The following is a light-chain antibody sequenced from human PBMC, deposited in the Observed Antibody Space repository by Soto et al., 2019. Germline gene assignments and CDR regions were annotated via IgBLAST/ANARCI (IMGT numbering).Light chain of an antibody. Sequence: QSALTQPRSVSGSPGQSVTISCTGTNSDVGGYNYVSWYQQHPVKAPKLMIYDVTKRPSGVPDRFSGSKSGNTASLTISGLQAEDEADYYCQSYDASLRGSGVFGTGTKVTVL. J-gene: IGLJ1*01. CDR2: DVT. CDR3: QSYDASLRGSGV. V-gene: IGLV2-11*01. CDR1: NSDVGGYNY.